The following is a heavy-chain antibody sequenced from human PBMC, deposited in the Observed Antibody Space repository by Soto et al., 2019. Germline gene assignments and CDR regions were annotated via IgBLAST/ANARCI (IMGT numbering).Heavy chain of an antibody. D-gene: IGHD3-9*01. CDR3: ARGRYFDWLSFDY. V-gene: IGHV4-59*01. CDR1: GGSISSYY. CDR2: IYYSGST. Sequence: QVQLQESGPGLVKPSETLSLTCTVSGGSISSYYWSWIRQPPGKGLEWIGYIYYSGSTNYNPSLKSRVTISVDTSKNQLSLKLSSVTAADTAVYYCARGRYFDWLSFDYWGQGTLVTVSS. J-gene: IGHJ4*02.